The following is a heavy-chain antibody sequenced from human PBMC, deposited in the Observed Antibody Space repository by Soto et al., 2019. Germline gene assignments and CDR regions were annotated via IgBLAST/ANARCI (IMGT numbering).Heavy chain of an antibody. V-gene: IGHV3-23*01. D-gene: IGHD6-19*01. J-gene: IGHJ4*02. CDR3: AKDRHSLSGWWRGFFDY. CDR2: ISGSGGST. Sequence: EVQLLESGGGLVQPGGSLRLSCAASGFTFSSYAMSWVRQAPGKGLEWVSAISGSGGSTYYADSGKGRFTISRDNSKNTLYLQMNSLRAEDTAVYYCAKDRHSLSGWWRGFFDYWGQGTLVTVSS. CDR1: GFTFSSYA.